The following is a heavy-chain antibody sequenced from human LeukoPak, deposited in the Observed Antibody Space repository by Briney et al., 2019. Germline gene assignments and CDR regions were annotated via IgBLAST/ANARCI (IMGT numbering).Heavy chain of an antibody. D-gene: IGHD3-22*01. CDR2: IWYDGSNK. Sequence: PGRSLRLSCAASGFTFSSYGMHWVRQAPGKGLEWVAVIWYDGSNKYYADSVKGRFTISRDNSKSTLYLQMNSLRAEDTAVYYCARDWYYYDSSGYYESAGTFDYWGQGTLVTVSS. J-gene: IGHJ4*02. CDR3: ARDWYYYDSSGYYESAGTFDY. V-gene: IGHV3-33*01. CDR1: GFTFSSYG.